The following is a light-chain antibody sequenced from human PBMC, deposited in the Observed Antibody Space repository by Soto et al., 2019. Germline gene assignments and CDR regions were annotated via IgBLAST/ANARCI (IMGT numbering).Light chain of an antibody. J-gene: IGKJ5*01. CDR3: HQRSNWPPDT. CDR1: QSVHTF. Sequence: EIVLTQSPDTLSLSPGEGASLSCRASQSVHTFLAWYQQKPGQAPRRLIYGASTRTTGVPASFSGSGSGTDFTLTITSLEPEDFAVDYCHQRSNWPPDTFGQGTRLEIK. CDR2: GAS. V-gene: IGKV3-11*01.